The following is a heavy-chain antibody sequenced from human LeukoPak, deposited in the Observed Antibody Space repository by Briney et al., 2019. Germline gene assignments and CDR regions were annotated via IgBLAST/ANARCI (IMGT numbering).Heavy chain of an antibody. Sequence: SETLSLTCAVYGASFSGYYWTWIRQPPGKGLKWIGEINHSGSTNYNPSLKSRVTISVDTSKNHFSLKLTSVTAADTAVYYCARGEPAAATKGFDYWGQGTLVTVSS. D-gene: IGHD2-2*01. CDR3: ARGEPAAATKGFDY. J-gene: IGHJ4*02. CDR1: GASFSGYY. V-gene: IGHV4-34*01. CDR2: INHSGST.